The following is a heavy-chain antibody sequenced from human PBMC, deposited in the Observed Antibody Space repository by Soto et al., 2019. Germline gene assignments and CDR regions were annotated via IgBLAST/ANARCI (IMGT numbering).Heavy chain of an antibody. CDR2: IYPGDSDT. J-gene: IGHJ6*02. CDR1: GYSFTSYW. V-gene: IGHV5-51*01. CDR3: ARQKGIAAAAGSLYYYYYGMDV. Sequence: GESLKISCKGSGYSFTSYWIGWVRQMPGKGLEWMGIIYPGDSDTRYSPSFQGQVTISADKSISTAYLQWSSLKASDTAMYYCARQKGIAAAAGSLYYYYYGMDVWGQGTTVTVSS. D-gene: IGHD6-13*01.